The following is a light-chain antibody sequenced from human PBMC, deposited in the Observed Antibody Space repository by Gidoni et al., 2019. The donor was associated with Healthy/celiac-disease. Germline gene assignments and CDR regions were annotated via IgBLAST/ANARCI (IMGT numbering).Light chain of an antibody. Sequence: IVLTQSPGTRSLSPGESATLSCRANQSVSSSYLSWYHPKPGQAPRLHLYGGSSRATGIPDRFSGSGSETDFTLTISRLEHEDSAVYYCQQYGSPFGPGTKVDIK. CDR3: QQYGSP. CDR2: GGS. V-gene: IGKV3-20*01. CDR1: QSVSSSY. J-gene: IGKJ3*01.